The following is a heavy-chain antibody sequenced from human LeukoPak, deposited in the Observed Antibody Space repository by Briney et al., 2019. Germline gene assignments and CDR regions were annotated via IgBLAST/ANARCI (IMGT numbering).Heavy chain of an antibody. D-gene: IGHD3-16*01. J-gene: IGHJ3*02. Sequence: ASVKVSCKASGYTLTSYGISWVRQAPGQGPEWMGRIRAYNGDTNYAQKLQGRVTMTTDTSTSTAYMELRSLRSDDTAVYYCARGAFPNPPLGAFDIWGQGTMVTVSS. CDR1: GYTLTSYG. CDR3: ARGAFPNPPLGAFDI. V-gene: IGHV1-18*01. CDR2: IRAYNGDT.